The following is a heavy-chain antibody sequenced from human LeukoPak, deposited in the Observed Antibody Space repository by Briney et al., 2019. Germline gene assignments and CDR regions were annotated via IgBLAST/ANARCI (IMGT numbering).Heavy chain of an antibody. D-gene: IGHD5-24*01. V-gene: IGHV3-7*04. Sequence: GGYLRLSCVAPGFPFSTYGMTWVRKAPGKGLEWVGNIKQDGSKKSYVDSVKGRFTISRDNAKNSLYLQMNSLRAEDTAIYYCTRVGYIDEGIDYWGQGTLVTVSS. J-gene: IGHJ4*02. CDR2: IKQDGSKK. CDR1: GFPFSTYG. CDR3: TRVGYIDEGIDY.